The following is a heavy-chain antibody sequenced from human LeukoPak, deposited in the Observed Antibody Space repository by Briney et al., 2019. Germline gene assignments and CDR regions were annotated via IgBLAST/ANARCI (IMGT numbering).Heavy chain of an antibody. J-gene: IGHJ2*01. D-gene: IGHD2-15*01. CDR2: ICYSGST. Sequence: SETLSLTCTVSGGSISSYYWSWIRQPPGKGLEWIGYICYSGSTNYNPSLKSRVTISVDTSKNQFSLKLSSVTAADTAVYYCARDLSGGAWYFDLWGRGTLVTVSS. CDR3: ARDLSGGAWYFDL. V-gene: IGHV4-59*01. CDR1: GGSISSYY.